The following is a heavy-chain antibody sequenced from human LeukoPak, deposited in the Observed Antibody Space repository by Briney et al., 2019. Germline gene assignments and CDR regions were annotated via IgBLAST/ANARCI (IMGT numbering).Heavy chain of an antibody. Sequence: GGSLRLSCAASGFTFSSYAMSWVRQAPGKGLEWVSAISGSGGSTYYADSVKGRFTISRDSSKNTLYLQMNSLRAEDTAVYYCAKNGYYYDSSGYYSDWGQGTLVTVSS. CDR1: GFTFSSYA. D-gene: IGHD3-22*01. V-gene: IGHV3-23*01. J-gene: IGHJ4*02. CDR2: ISGSGGST. CDR3: AKNGYYYDSSGYYSD.